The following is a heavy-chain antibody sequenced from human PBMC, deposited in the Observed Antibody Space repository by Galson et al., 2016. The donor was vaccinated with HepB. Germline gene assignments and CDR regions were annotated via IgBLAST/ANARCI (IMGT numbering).Heavy chain of an antibody. Sequence: SVKVSCKASGYTFTSYDINWVRQATGQGLEWMGWMNTNSGITGYAQSGITGYAQKFQGRVTMTRDTSIKPAYLELSSLRYKDTAVYYWARGPLAPYSRSLDHWGQGTLVTVSS. CDR2: MNTNSGITGYAQSGIT. CDR1: GYTFTSYD. J-gene: IGHJ4*02. D-gene: IGHD1-26*01. CDR3: ARGPLAPYSRSLDH. V-gene: IGHV1-8*01.